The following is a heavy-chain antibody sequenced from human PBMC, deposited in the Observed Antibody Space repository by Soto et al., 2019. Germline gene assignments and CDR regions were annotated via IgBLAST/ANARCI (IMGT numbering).Heavy chain of an antibody. CDR2: INPSGGST. V-gene: IGHV1-46*01. CDR1: GYIFTSYY. D-gene: IGHD1-1*01. J-gene: IGHJ4*02. Sequence: ASVKVSCKASGYIFTSYYLHWVRQAPGQGLEWMGFINPSGGSTSLAQKFQGRVTMTRDTSTSTVYMELSSLRSEDTAMYYCARNDKSGLDYWGQGTLVTVSS. CDR3: ARNDKSGLDY.